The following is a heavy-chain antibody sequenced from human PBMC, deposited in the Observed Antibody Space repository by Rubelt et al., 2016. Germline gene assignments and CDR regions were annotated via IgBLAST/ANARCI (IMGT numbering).Heavy chain of an antibody. D-gene: IGHD3-3*01. CDR3: ARHVNTIFGVVIRLYYYYGMDV. CDR2: IYYSGST. V-gene: IGHV4-39*01. J-gene: IGHJ6*02. Sequence: KGLEWIGSIYYSGSTNYNPSLKSRVTISVDTSKNQFSLKLSSVTAADTAVYYCARHVNTIFGVVIRLYYYYGMDVWGQGTTVTVSS.